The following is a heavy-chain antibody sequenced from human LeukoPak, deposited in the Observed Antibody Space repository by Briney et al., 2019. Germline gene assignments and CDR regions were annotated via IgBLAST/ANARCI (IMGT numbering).Heavy chain of an antibody. J-gene: IGHJ4*02. V-gene: IGHV3-23*01. CDR1: GFTFSSYA. D-gene: IGHD5-24*01. CDR2: ISGSGGST. Sequence: GGSLRLSCAASGFTFSSYAMSWVRQAPGKGLEWVSAISGSGGSTYYADSVKGRFTISRDNSKNTLYLQMNSLRPEDTALYYCARETESQRSFDYWGQGTLVTVSS. CDR3: ARETESQRSFDY.